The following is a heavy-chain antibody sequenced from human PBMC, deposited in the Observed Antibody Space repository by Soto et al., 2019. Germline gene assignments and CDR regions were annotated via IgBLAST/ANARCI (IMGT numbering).Heavy chain of an antibody. CDR1: GFTFSSYE. J-gene: IGHJ4*02. V-gene: IGHV3-48*03. D-gene: IGHD3-22*01. Sequence: GGSLRLSCAASGFTFSSYEMNWVRQAPGRGLEWVSYISSSGSTIYYADSVKGRFTISRDNAKNSLYLQMNSLRAEDTAVYYCARNNYDSSGHPWCFDYWGQGTLVTVSS. CDR2: ISSSGSTI. CDR3: ARNNYDSSGHPWCFDY.